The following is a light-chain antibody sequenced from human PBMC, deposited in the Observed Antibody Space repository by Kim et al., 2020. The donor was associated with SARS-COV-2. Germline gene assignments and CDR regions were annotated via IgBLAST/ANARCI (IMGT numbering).Light chain of an antibody. J-gene: IGKJ2*01. CDR2: GIS. V-gene: IGKV3-20*01. CDR3: KYYARSLYT. CDR1: QDVTNNY. Sequence: EIVLTQSPGTLSLSPGESDTLSCRASQDVTNNYVAWYQQRPGQAPRLLIYGISKRATGIPDRFSGSGSGTDFTLTIDRLEPEDFVVYYCKYYARSLYTFGQGTKLEI.